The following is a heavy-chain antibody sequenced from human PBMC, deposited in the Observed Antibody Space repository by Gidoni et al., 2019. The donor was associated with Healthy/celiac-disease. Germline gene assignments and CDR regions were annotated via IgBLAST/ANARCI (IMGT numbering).Heavy chain of an antibody. CDR2: IYYSGST. Sequence: QVQLQESGPGLVKPSETLSLTCTVSGGSISSYYWSWIRQPPGKGLERIGYIYYSGSTNYNPSLKSRVTISVDTAKNQFSLKLSSVTAADTAVYYCARGSYYDFWSGPMDWGQGTLVTVSS. V-gene: IGHV4-59*01. D-gene: IGHD3-3*01. CDR1: GGSISSYY. CDR3: ARGSYYDFWSGPMD. J-gene: IGHJ4*02.